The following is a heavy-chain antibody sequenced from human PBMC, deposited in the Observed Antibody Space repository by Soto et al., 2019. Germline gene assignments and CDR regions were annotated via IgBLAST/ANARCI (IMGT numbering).Heavy chain of an antibody. CDR3: TRHIFPDTAVDPFDY. D-gene: IGHD5-18*01. CDR1: GFTFSGSA. Sequence: GGSLRLSCAASGFTFSGSAMHWVRQASGKGLEWVGRIRSKANSYATAYAASVKGRFTISRDDSKNTAYLQMNSLKTEDTAVYYCTRHIFPDTAVDPFDYWGQGTLVTVSS. J-gene: IGHJ4*02. V-gene: IGHV3-73*01. CDR2: IRSKANSYAT.